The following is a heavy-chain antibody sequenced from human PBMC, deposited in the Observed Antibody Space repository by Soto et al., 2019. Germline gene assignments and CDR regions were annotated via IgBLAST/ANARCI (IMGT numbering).Heavy chain of an antibody. CDR2: IYYSGST. CDR3: ASPKIAFYNWFDP. J-gene: IGHJ5*02. D-gene: IGHD3-3*02. V-gene: IGHV4-39*01. CDR1: GGSISSSSYY. Sequence: TSETLSLTCTVSGGSISSSSYYWGWIRQPPGKGLEWIGSIYYSGSTYYNPSLKSRVTISVDTSKNQFSLKLSSVTAADTAVYYCASPKIAFYNWFDPWRQGTLVTVSS.